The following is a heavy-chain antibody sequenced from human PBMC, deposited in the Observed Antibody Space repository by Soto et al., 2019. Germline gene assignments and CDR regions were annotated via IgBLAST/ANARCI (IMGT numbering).Heavy chain of an antibody. CDR1: GYSFTSYW. J-gene: IGHJ6*02. Sequence: PGESLKISCKGSGYSFTSYWISWVRQMPGKGLEWMGRIDPSDSYTNYSPSFQGHVTISADKSISTAYLQWSSLKASDTAMYYWARLDSGYDSPYYYGMDVWGQGTTVTVSS. CDR3: ARLDSGYDSPYYYGMDV. CDR2: IDPSDSYT. V-gene: IGHV5-10-1*01. D-gene: IGHD5-12*01.